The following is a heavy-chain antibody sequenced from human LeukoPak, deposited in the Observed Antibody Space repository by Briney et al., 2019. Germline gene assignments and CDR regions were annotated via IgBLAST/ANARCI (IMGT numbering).Heavy chain of an antibody. Sequence: SETLSLTCTVSGGSISSYYWSWIRQPAGKGLEWIGRIYTSGSTNYNPSLKSRVTMSVDTSENQFSLKLSSVTAADTAVYYCASGHSSSWAADYWGQGTLVTVSS. V-gene: IGHV4-4*07. CDR1: GGSISSYY. D-gene: IGHD6-13*01. CDR3: ASGHSSSWAADY. CDR2: IYTSGST. J-gene: IGHJ4*02.